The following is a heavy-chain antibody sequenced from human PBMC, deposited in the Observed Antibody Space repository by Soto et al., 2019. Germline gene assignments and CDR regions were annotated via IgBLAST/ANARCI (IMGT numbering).Heavy chain of an antibody. CDR1: GGSLVTFA. J-gene: IGHJ4*02. V-gene: IGHV1-69*05. CDR2: IIPFFGTT. Sequence: SVKVSCKTSGGSLVTFALSWVRQAPGQGLEWMGGIIPFFGTTNYAQRFQGRLTITTDGSTGTTYMELSSLRSEDTALYYCAREACNTTACYTNEIDSWGQGTLVTVSS. D-gene: IGHD2-15*01. CDR3: AREACNTTACYTNEIDS.